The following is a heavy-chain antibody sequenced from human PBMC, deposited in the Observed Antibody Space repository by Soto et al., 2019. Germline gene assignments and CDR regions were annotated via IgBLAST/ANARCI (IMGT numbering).Heavy chain of an antibody. CDR1: GFSVTTNN. CDR3: VRGGYD. Sequence: EVQLIETGGDLIQPGGSLRLSCAVSGFSVTTNNINWVRQAPGKGLEWVSIIYGPEKTYYADSVRGRFTVSRDNSKNTVYLQMDSLRTEDSAPYYCVRGGYDWGEGTLVTVSS. J-gene: IGHJ4*02. D-gene: IGHD2-15*01. CDR2: IYGPEKT. V-gene: IGHV3-53*02.